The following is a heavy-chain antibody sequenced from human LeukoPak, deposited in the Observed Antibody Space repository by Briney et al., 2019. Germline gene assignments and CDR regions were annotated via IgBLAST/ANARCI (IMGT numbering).Heavy chain of an antibody. CDR2: IREDGSEA. Sequence: PGGSLRLSCEASGFIFSNFWMSWVRQAPGKGLEWVANIREDGSEAYYVDFVKGRFTISRDNAKNSLYLQMNSLRAEDTAVYYCARDLYTIFGVVNTFDYWGQGTLVTVSS. CDR3: ARDLYTIFGVVNTFDY. D-gene: IGHD3-3*01. J-gene: IGHJ4*02. V-gene: IGHV3-7*01. CDR1: GFIFSNFW.